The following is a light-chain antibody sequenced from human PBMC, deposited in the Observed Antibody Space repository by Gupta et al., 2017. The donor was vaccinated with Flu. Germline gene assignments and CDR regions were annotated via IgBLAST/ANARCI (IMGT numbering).Light chain of an antibody. Sequence: EIVLTQSPAPLPASPAERASLSRRASQNGSSYLGWYQQKPGQAPRLLIYEASNRATGIPARFSGSGSGTDFTLKISRVEAEDVGVYYCRQRRNWPGTFGEGTKVEIK. CDR1: QNGSSY. CDR3: RQRRNWPGT. CDR2: EAS. V-gene: IGKV3-11*01. J-gene: IGKJ4*01.